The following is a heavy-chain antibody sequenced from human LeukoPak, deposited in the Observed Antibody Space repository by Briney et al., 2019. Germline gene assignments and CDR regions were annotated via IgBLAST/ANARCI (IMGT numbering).Heavy chain of an antibody. J-gene: IGHJ4*02. CDR2: ISYDGSNK. V-gene: IGHV3-30-3*01. CDR3: ARDKPYFDY. CDR1: GFTFSSYA. Sequence: GRSLRLSCAASGFTFSSYAMHWVRQAPGKGLEWVAVISYDGSNKYYADSEKGRFTISRDNSKNTLYLQMNSLRAEDTAVYYCARDKPYFDYWGQGTLVTVSS.